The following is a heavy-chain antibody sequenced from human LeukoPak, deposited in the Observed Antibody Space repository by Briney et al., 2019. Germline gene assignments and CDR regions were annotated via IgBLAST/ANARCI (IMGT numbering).Heavy chain of an antibody. D-gene: IGHD2-2*01. Sequence: ASVKVSCKASGYTFTSYGISWVRQAPGQGLEWMGWISAKNGNIKYAQKVQGRVTMTTDTSTSTAYMELRSLRSDDTAVYYCAKDSAVVPAANDFWGQGTLVTVSS. CDR1: GYTFTSYG. J-gene: IGHJ4*02. CDR2: ISAKNGNI. CDR3: AKDSAVVPAANDF. V-gene: IGHV1-18*01.